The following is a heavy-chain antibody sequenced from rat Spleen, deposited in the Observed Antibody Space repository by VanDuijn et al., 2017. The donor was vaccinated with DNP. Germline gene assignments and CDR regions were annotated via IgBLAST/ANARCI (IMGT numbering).Heavy chain of an antibody. CDR1: GFSFSDSA. V-gene: IGHV5-17*01. CDR2: IIYDGSHT. CDR3: ARHLTTEGIVSWDFDY. Sequence: EVQLVESGGGVVQPGKSLKLSCAASGFSFSDSAMAWVRQSPKMGLEWVATIIYDGSHTFYRDSVQGRFIISRDNTKTTLNLQMDSLRSEDTATYYCARHLTTEGIVSWDFDYWGQGVMVTVSS. J-gene: IGHJ2*01. D-gene: IGHD1-11*01.